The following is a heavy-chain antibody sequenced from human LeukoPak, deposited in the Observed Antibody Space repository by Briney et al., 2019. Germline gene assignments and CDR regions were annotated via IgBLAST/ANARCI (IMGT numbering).Heavy chain of an antibody. CDR3: ARGLPYDFWSGYYPLTRPYFDY. D-gene: IGHD3-3*01. CDR1: GGSFSGYY. Sequence: SETLSLTCAVYGGSFSGYYWSWIRQPPGKGLEWIGEINHSGSTNYNPSLKSRVTISVDTSKNQFSLKLSSVTAADTAVYYRARGLPYDFWSGYYPLTRPYFDYWGQGTLVTVSS. J-gene: IGHJ4*02. V-gene: IGHV4-34*01. CDR2: INHSGST.